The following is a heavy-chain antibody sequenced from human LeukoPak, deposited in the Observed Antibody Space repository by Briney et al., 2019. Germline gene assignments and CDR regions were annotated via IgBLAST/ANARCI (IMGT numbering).Heavy chain of an antibody. CDR3: ARRDNYDFWSGYFFDY. CDR2: IDHSGST. D-gene: IGHD3-3*01. Sequence: SETLSLTCAVYGGSFSGYYWSWIRQPPGKGLEWIGEIDHSGSTNYNPSLKSRVTISVDTSKNQFSLKLSSVTAADTAVYYCARRDNYDFWSGYFFDYWGQGTLVTVSS. CDR1: GGSFSGYY. V-gene: IGHV4-34*01. J-gene: IGHJ4*02.